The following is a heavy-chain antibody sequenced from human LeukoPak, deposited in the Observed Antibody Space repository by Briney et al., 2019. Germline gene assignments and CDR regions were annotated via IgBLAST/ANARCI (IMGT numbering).Heavy chain of an antibody. J-gene: IGHJ6*03. CDR3: ARGYCSGGSCYSYYYYNYMDV. V-gene: IGHV4-59*12. D-gene: IGHD2-15*01. CDR2: IYYSGNT. CDR1: GVSISSYY. Sequence: SETLSLTCTVSGVSISSYYWCWIRQPPGKGLEWIGYIYYSGNTKYNPSLKSRVTISVDTSKNQFSLKLTSVTAADTAVYYCARGYCSGGSCYSYYYYNYMDVWGKGTTVTVSS.